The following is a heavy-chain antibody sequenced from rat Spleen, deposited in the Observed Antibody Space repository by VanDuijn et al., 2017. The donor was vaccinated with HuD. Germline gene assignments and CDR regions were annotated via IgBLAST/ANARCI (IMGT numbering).Heavy chain of an antibody. CDR2: ISYDGSST. Sequence: EVQLVESGGGLVQPGRSLKLSCAASGFTFSNYGMAWVRQAPTKGLEWVATISYDGSSTYYRDSVKGRFTISRDNAQNTLYLQMNSLRSEDTATYYCTRDRGQLYPPFDYWGQGTLVTVSS. J-gene: IGHJ3*01. V-gene: IGHV5-29*01. CDR3: TRDRGQLYPPFDY. D-gene: IGHD1-2*01. CDR1: GFTFSNYG.